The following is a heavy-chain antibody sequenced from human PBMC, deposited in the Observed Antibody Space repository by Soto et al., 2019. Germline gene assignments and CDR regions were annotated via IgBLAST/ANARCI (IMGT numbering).Heavy chain of an antibody. Sequence: AASVKVSCKASGYTFTGYYMHWVRQAPGQGLEWMGWINPNSGGTNYAQKFQGWVTMTRDTSITTAYMELSRLRSDDTAVYYCAIDRTIVGLGLYYGRDVWGQGTTVTVAS. V-gene: IGHV1-2*04. CDR3: AIDRTIVGLGLYYGRDV. J-gene: IGHJ6*02. CDR1: GYTFTGYY. CDR2: INPNSGGT. D-gene: IGHD2-15*01.